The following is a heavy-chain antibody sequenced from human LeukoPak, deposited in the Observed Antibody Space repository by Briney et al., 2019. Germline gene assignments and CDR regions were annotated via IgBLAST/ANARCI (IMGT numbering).Heavy chain of an antibody. CDR1: GFTFSNYV. Sequence: GGSLRLSCETSGFTFSNYVMSWVRQAPGEGLEWVSAITGSADDTYYADSVEGRFTISRDNSKNTLYLQMNSLRAEDTAVYYCAKDLAVAGTYSFDYWGQGTLVTVSS. CDR2: ITGSADDT. D-gene: IGHD6-19*01. CDR3: AKDLAVAGTYSFDY. V-gene: IGHV3-23*01. J-gene: IGHJ4*02.